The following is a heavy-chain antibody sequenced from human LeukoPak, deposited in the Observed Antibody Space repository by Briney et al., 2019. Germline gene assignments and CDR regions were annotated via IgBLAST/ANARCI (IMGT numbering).Heavy chain of an antibody. CDR2: INTKGET. CDR3: ATSNDAKIAPFDH. Sequence: SETLSLACTVSGVSMSAYQWRWVRQSPEKGLEWIGCINTKGETSYNPSLKSRVTTSVDTSKSQFSLRLTSVTAADTAVYYCATSNDAKIAPFDHWGQEAPVTVSS. J-gene: IGHJ4*02. CDR1: GVSMSAYQ. V-gene: IGHV4-4*09. D-gene: IGHD2-21*01.